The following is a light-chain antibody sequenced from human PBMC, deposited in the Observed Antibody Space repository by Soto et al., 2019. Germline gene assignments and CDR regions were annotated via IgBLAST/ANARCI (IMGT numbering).Light chain of an antibody. V-gene: IGLV2-14*01. J-gene: IGLJ2*01. Sequence: QSALTLPASESGSPGQSITISCTGTSSDVGGYNYVSWYQQHPGKAPKLMIYDVSNRPSGVSNRFSGSKSGYTASLTISGLQAEDEADYYCSSYSSSSTLVFGGGTKLTIL. CDR1: SSDVGGYNY. CDR3: SSYSSSSTLV. CDR2: DVS.